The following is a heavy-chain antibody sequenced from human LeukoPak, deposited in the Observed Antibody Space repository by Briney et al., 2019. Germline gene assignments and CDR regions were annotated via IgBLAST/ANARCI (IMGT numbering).Heavy chain of an antibody. J-gene: IGHJ3*02. V-gene: IGHV3-21*01. Sequence: GGSLRLSCAASGFTFSSYSMNWVRQAPGKGLEWVSSITSSSSSIFYADSVMGRFTISRDYAKNSLYLQMNSLRAEDTAVYYCARSLFWDILAPGAFDIWGQGTMVTVSS. D-gene: IGHD3-9*01. CDR3: ARSLFWDILAPGAFDI. CDR2: ITSSSSSI. CDR1: GFTFSSYS.